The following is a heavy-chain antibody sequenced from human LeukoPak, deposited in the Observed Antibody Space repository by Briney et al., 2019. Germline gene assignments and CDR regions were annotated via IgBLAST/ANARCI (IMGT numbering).Heavy chain of an antibody. V-gene: IGHV4-34*01. CDR3: ARQISDYYYYYMDV. Sequence: SETLSLTCAVYGGSFSGYYWSWIRQPPGKGLEWIGEINHSGSTNYNPSLKSRVTISVDTSKNQFSLKLSSVTAADTAVYYCARQISDYYYYYMDVWGEGITVTVSS. CDR1: GGSFSGYY. CDR2: INHSGST. D-gene: IGHD2/OR15-2a*01. J-gene: IGHJ6*03.